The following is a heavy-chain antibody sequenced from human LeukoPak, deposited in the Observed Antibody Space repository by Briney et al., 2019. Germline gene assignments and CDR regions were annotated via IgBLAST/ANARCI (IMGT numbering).Heavy chain of an antibody. CDR3: ARGEKYCTNGVCYVYYYYMDV. CDR2: MNPNSGNT. V-gene: IGHV1-8*03. Sequence: ASVKVSCKASGYTFTSYDINWVRQATGQGLEWMGWMNPNSGNTGYAQKFQGRVTITRNTSISTAYMELSSLRSEDTAVYYCARGEKYCTNGVCYVYYYYMDVWGKGTTVTVSS. CDR1: GYTFTSYD. D-gene: IGHD2-8*01. J-gene: IGHJ6*03.